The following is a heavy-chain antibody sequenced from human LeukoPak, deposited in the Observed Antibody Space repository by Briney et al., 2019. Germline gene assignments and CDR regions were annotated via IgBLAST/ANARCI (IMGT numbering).Heavy chain of an antibody. CDR3: ARDKEWELLGFDY. CDR1: GFTFSSYS. CDR2: ISSSSSTI. Sequence: GSLRLSCAASGFTFSSYSMNWVRQAPGKGLEWVSYISSSSSTIYYADSVKGRFTISRDNAKNSLYLQMNSLRAEDTAVYYCARDKEWELLGFDYWGQGTLVTVSS. J-gene: IGHJ4*02. D-gene: IGHD1-26*01. V-gene: IGHV3-48*01.